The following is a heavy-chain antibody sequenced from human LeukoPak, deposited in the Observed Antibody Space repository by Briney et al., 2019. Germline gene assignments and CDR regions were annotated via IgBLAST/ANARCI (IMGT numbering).Heavy chain of an antibody. CDR3: ARDRSYYYGSGSFYYYGMGV. D-gene: IGHD3-10*01. J-gene: IGHJ6*04. V-gene: IGHV1-18*04. Sequence: GASVKVSCTASGYTFTSYGISWVRQAPGQGLEWMGWISAYNGNTNYAQKLQGRVTMTTDTSTSTAYMELRSLRSDDTAVYYCARDRSYYYGSGSFYYYGMGVWAKGPRSPSPQ. CDR2: ISAYNGNT. CDR1: GYTFTSYG.